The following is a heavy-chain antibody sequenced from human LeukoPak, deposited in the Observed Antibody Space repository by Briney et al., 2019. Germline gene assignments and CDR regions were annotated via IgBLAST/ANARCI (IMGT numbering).Heavy chain of an antibody. Sequence: GGSLRLSCAASGLTFSTYSMTWVRQAPGKGLEWVSSISGRSDYIYYADSVKGRFTISRDNAKNSLYLQMNSLRAEDTAVYYCARGLSSSWRTFDYWGQGTLVTVSS. CDR1: GLTFSTYS. J-gene: IGHJ4*02. D-gene: IGHD6-13*01. V-gene: IGHV3-21*06. CDR3: ARGLSSSWRTFDY. CDR2: ISGRSDYI.